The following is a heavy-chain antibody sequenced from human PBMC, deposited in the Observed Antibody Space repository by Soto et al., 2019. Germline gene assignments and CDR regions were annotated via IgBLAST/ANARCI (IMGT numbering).Heavy chain of an antibody. CDR1: GFIFGNYM. CDR3: AQQVHCSGGSAHYDVFDT. D-gene: IGHD2-15*01. J-gene: IGHJ3*02. CDR2: IRDGGEST. Sequence: EVQLLESGGGLVQPGESLRLSCAFSGFIFGNYMMTWARQAPGKGLEWVSTIRDGGESTYYADSVKGRFTISRDNSKNTLFLQMDGWGVETTAVYYWAQQVHCSGGSAHYDVFDTRGKGTRATVSS. V-gene: IGHV3-23*01.